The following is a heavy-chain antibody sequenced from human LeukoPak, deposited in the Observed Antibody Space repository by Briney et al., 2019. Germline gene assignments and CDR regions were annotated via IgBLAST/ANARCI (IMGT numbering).Heavy chain of an antibody. Sequence: SETLSLTCSVSDGSMNNDYWTWIRQPPRKGLEWIGYIYFSGSTDYNPSLRSRVTISVDRSKNQFSLKLRSVTAADTAIYYCARHWTNGGNNWFDPWSQGTLVTVSS. CDR3: ARHWTNGGNNWFDP. D-gene: IGHD3-16*01. CDR1: DGSMNNDY. V-gene: IGHV4-59*08. CDR2: IYFSGST. J-gene: IGHJ5*02.